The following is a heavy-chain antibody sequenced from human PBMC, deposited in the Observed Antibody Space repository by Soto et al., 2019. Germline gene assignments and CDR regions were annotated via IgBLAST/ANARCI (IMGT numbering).Heavy chain of an antibody. CDR1: GFTFSSYG. CDR2: ISYDGSNK. V-gene: IGHV3-30*18. D-gene: IGHD3-10*01. CDR3: AKAVRGVNHAWRYYYYGMDV. Sequence: PGGSLRLSCAASGFTFSSYGMHWVRQAPGKGLEWVAAISYDGSNKYYADSVKGRFTISRDNSKNTLYLQMNSLRAEDTAVYYCAKAVRGVNHAWRYYYYGMDVWGQGTTVTVSS. J-gene: IGHJ6*02.